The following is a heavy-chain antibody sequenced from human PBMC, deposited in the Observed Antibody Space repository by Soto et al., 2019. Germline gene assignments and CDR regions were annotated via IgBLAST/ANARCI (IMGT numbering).Heavy chain of an antibody. CDR3: ARHVGVRGTRGFDY. CDR1: GFSVSETYW. CDR2: ISHRGTP. V-gene: IGHV4-4*02. Sequence: QVHLQESGPGLVEPSETLSLTCAVSGFSVSETYWWSWVRQPPGKGLEWIGEISHRGTPHYNASLWSRVSMSTDTSRNQISLTLMSVTAADSASYFCARHVGVRGTRGFDYWGQGTLVTVSS. D-gene: IGHD2-2*01. J-gene: IGHJ4*02.